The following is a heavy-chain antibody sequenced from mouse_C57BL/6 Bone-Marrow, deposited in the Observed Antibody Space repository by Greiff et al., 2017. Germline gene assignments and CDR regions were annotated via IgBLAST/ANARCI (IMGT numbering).Heavy chain of an antibody. Sequence: VQLQQPGAELVKPGASVKMSCKASGYTFTSYWITWVKQRPGQGLEWIGDIYPGSGSTNYNEKFKSQATLTVDTSSSTAYMQLSSLTSEDSAVYYCARSYYYGSSYRAMDYWGQGTSVTVSS. V-gene: IGHV1-55*01. J-gene: IGHJ4*01. D-gene: IGHD1-1*01. CDR2: IYPGSGST. CDR3: ARSYYYGSSYRAMDY. CDR1: GYTFTSYW.